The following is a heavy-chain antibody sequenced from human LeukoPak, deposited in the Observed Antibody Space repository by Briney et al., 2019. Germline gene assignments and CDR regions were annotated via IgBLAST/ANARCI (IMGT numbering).Heavy chain of an antibody. D-gene: IGHD3-22*01. J-gene: IGHJ4*02. CDR2: ISSSSSTI. V-gene: IGHV3-48*01. CDR1: GFTFSSYS. Sequence: GGSLRLSCAASGFTFSSYSMNWDRQAPGKGLEWVSYISSSSSTIYYADSVKGRFTISRDNAKNSLYLQMNSLRAEDTAVYYCARESYYYDSSGYYSFDYWGQGTLVTVSS. CDR3: ARESYYYDSSGYYSFDY.